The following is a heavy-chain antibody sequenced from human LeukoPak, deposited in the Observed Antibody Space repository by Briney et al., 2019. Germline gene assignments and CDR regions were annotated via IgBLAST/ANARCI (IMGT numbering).Heavy chain of an antibody. CDR1: GASISSYY. D-gene: IGHD6-13*01. V-gene: IGHV4-59*01. CDR3: ARIKWMGYSMYYFDY. J-gene: IGHJ4*02. Sequence: SETLSLTCTVSGASISSYYWSWIRQPPGKGLEWIGYIYYSGSTNYNPSLKSRVTISVDTSKNQFSLKLSSVTAADTAVYYCARIKWMGYSMYYFDYWGQGALVTVSS. CDR2: IYYSGST.